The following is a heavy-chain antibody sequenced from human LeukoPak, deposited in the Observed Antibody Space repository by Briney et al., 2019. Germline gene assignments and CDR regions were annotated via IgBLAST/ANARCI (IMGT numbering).Heavy chain of an antibody. D-gene: IGHD3-22*01. V-gene: IGHV1-69*13. J-gene: IGHJ3*02. CDR2: IIPIFGTA. CDR3: ANYYDSSGYYDAFDI. CDR1: GGTFSSYA. Sequence: SVKVSCKASGGTFSSYAISWVRQAPGQGLEWMGGIIPIFGTANYAQKFQGRVTITADESTSTAYMELSSLRSEDTAVYYCANYYDSSGYYDAFDIWGQGTMVTVSS.